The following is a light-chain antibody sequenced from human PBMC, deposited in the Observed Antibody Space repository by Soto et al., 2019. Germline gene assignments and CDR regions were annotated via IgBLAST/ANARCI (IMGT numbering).Light chain of an antibody. CDR1: QHVSSN. J-gene: IGKJ2*01. V-gene: IGKV3-15*01. CDR2: RAS. Sequence: EIVMTQSPATLSVSPGGSATLSCRASQHVSSNFAWYRQKPGQAPTLLIYRASTRATVIPARFSGSASGTEFTLTISSLQSEDFGVYYCQQYNNWPYTFGQGTKLEIK. CDR3: QQYNNWPYT.